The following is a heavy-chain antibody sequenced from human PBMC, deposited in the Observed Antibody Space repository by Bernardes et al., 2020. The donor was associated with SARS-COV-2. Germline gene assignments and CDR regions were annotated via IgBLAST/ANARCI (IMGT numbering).Heavy chain of an antibody. Sequence: SVKVSCKASGYTFINYGVSWVRQAPGQGLEWMGWISGYNGNTIYAQNFQDRVTMTTDTPTRTVYMELRSLRSDDTAVYFCARDHYLHSGSPLPDAFDIWGQGTMVTVSS. CDR1: GYTFINYG. J-gene: IGHJ3*02. CDR2: ISGYNGNT. CDR3: ARDHYLHSGSPLPDAFDI. D-gene: IGHD1-26*01. V-gene: IGHV1-18*01.